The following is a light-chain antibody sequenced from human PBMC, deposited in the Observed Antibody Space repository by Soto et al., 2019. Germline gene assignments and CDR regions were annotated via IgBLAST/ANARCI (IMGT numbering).Light chain of an antibody. V-gene: IGKV1-5*01. CDR2: DAS. Sequence: GDRVTITCRASHNIERWMAWYQQKPGKAPSLLIFDASTLHSGVPSRFSGSGSGTEFTLTISSLEPEDFALYYCQQRNTWPPITFGQGTRLEIK. J-gene: IGKJ5*01. CDR1: HNIERW. CDR3: QQRNTWPPIT.